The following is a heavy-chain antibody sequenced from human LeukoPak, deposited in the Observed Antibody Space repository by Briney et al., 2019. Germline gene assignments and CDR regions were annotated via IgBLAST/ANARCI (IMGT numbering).Heavy chain of an antibody. CDR1: GYTFTGYY. CDR2: INPNSGGT. V-gene: IGHV1-2*06. J-gene: IGHJ5*02. D-gene: IGHD2-2*01. CDR3: ARGFGIVVVPAASFDP. Sequence: ASVKVSCKASGYTFTGYYMHWVRQAPGQGLEWMGRINPNSGGTNYAQKFQGRVTMTRDTSISTAYMELSRLRSDDTAVYYCARGFGIVVVPAASFDPWGQGTLVTVSS.